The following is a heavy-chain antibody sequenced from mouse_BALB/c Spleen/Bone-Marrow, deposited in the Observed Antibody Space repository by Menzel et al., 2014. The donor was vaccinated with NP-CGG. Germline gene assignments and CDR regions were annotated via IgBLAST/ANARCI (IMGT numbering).Heavy chain of an antibody. Sequence: EVKLMESGPSLVKPSQTLSLTCSVTGDSITSGYWNWIRKFPGNKLEYMGYISYSGSTYYNPSLKSRISITRDTSKNXYYLQLNSVTTEDTATYYCARYYGSTYGYYFDYWGQGTTLTVSS. CDR2: ISYSGST. V-gene: IGHV3-8*02. CDR3: ARYYGSTYGYYFDY. J-gene: IGHJ2*01. D-gene: IGHD1-1*01. CDR1: GDSITSGY.